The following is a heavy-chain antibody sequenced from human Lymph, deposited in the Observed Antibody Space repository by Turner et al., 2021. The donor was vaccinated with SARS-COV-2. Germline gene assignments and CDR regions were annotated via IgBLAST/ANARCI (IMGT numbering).Heavy chain of an antibody. CDR3: ARDIPTTADYFDY. V-gene: IGHV3-21*01. Sequence: EVQLVESGGGLVKPGGSLRLSCTASGFTFSTYSMNWVRKGLGKGLEWISYISSRSSAKYYADSVKGRFNNSRDDAKNSLYLQMNGLRAEDTAVYYCARDIPTTADYFDYWGQGTLVTVSS. J-gene: IGHJ4*02. D-gene: IGHD4-17*01. CDR1: GFTFSTYS. CDR2: ISSRSSAK.